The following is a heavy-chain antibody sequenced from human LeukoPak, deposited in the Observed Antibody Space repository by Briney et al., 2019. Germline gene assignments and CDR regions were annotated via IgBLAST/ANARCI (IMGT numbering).Heavy chain of an antibody. V-gene: IGHV3-30-3*01. J-gene: IGHJ4*02. CDR1: GFTFSSYA. Sequence: PGGSLRLSCATSGFTFSSYAMRWVRQAPGKGLEWVAVISYDGSNKYYADSVKGRFTISRDNSKNTLYLQMNSLRAEDTAVYYCARDRDTAMGIGSWGQGTLVTVSS. D-gene: IGHD5-18*01. CDR3: ARDRDTAMGIGS. CDR2: ISYDGSNK.